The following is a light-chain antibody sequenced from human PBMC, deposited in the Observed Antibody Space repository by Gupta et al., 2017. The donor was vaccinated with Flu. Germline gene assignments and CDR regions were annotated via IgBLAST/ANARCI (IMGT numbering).Light chain of an antibody. Sequence: EIVLTQSPGTLSLSPGERATLPCRASQSVSSSYLAWYQQKPGQAPRLLIYGASSRATGIPDRFSGSGSGTDFTLTLSRLEPEDFAVYYCQQYGSSPPVTFGQGTRLEIK. CDR3: QQYGSSPPVT. V-gene: IGKV3-20*01. J-gene: IGKJ5*01. CDR2: GAS. CDR1: QSVSSSY.